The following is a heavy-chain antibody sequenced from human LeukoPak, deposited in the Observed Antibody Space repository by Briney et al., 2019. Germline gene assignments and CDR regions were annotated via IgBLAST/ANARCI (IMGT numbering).Heavy chain of an antibody. CDR3: ARAEPWDWFDP. CDR1: GYSFTSYW. D-gene: IGHD1-14*01. CDR2: IYPGDSDT. V-gene: IGHV5-51*01. J-gene: IGHJ5*02. Sequence: GESLKTSWKGSGYSFTSYWIGWVRQMPGKGLEWMGIIYPGDSDTRYSPSFQGQVTISADKSISTAYLQWSSLKASHTAMYYCARAEPWDWFDPWGQGTLVTVSS.